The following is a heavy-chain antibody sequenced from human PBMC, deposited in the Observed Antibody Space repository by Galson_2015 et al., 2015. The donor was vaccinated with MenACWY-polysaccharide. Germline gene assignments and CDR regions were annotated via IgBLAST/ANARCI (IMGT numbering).Heavy chain of an antibody. J-gene: IGHJ3*02. D-gene: IGHD2-2*01. CDR2: IYYRGNT. Sequence: ETLSLTCTVCGDSISSRSYHWGWIRQPPGKGLEWIGIIYYRGNTYYNPSLESRVTISVDTSKNQFSLKLSSVTAADTALYYCARAPTPYCSSTSCFNKYAFDIWGQGTMVTVSS. V-gene: IGHV4-39*01. CDR3: ARAPTPYCSSTSCFNKYAFDI. CDR1: GDSISSRSYH.